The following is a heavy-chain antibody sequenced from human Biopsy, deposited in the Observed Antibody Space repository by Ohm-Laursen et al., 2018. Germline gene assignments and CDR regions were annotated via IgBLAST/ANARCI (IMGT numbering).Heavy chain of an antibody. Sequence: SVKVSCKASGGTFSNYAISWVRQAPGQGLEWMGGIIPMFGTANYAQMFQGRVTISADESTSTSYMELSSLTTEDTAIYYGARGPHSERNSCFDYWGRGTLVTVSS. V-gene: IGHV1-69*13. CDR2: IIPMFGTA. J-gene: IGHJ4*02. CDR1: GGTFSNYA. D-gene: IGHD1-26*01. CDR3: ARGPHSERNSCFDY.